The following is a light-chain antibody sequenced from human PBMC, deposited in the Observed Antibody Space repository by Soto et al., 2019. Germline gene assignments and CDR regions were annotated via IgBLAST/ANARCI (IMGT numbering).Light chain of an antibody. J-gene: IGKJ5*01. Sequence: EIVLTQSPGTLSLSPGERATLSCRASQSVSSNYLAWYQQKPGQAPRLLIYGASSRATGIPDRFSGSGSGTDLTLTISRLDPEDFAVYYCQQYGSSPPVTFGQGTRLEIK. CDR3: QQYGSSPPVT. CDR1: QSVSSNY. CDR2: GAS. V-gene: IGKV3-20*01.